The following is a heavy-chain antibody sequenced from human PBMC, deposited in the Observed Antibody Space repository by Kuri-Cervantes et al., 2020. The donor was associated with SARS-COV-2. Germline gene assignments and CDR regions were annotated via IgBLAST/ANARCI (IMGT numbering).Heavy chain of an antibody. D-gene: IGHD1-20*01. Sequence: SVKVSCKASGGTFSSYAISWVRQAPGQGLEWMGGITPIFGTANYAQKFQGRVTITTDESTSTAYMELSSLRSEDTAVYYCATSPNWRPGGGRDAFDIWGQGTMVTVSS. CDR1: GGTFSSYA. V-gene: IGHV1-69*05. J-gene: IGHJ3*02. CDR2: ITPIFGTA. CDR3: ATSPNWRPGGGRDAFDI.